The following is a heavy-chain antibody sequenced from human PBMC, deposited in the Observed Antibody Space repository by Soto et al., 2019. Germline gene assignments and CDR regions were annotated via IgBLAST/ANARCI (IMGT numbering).Heavy chain of an antibody. Sequence: SETLSLACTVSGGSVSSESHYWSWIRQTAGKGLEWIGYIYYTGSTKYNPSRKGRVTISVDTSRDQVSLSLRSVTRADTEAYYCARDQYDFRSGSYSYAMELWGQGTKAT. J-gene: IGHJ6*02. CDR3: ARDQYDFRSGSYSYAMEL. D-gene: IGHD3-3*01. CDR1: GGSVSSESHY. CDR2: IYYTGST. V-gene: IGHV4-61*01.